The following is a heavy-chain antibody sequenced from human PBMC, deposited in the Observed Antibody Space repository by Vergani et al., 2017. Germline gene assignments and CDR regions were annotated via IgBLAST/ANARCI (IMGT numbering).Heavy chain of an antibody. V-gene: IGHV3-33*06. J-gene: IGHJ6*02. Sequence: QVQLVESGGGVVQPGRSLRLSCAASGFTFSSYGMHWVRQAPGKGLEWVAVIWYDGSNKYYADSVKGRFTISRDNSKNTLYLQMNSLRAEDTAVYYWAKDIGLRDYGDYVWYYGMDVWGQGTTVTVSS. D-gene: IGHD4-17*01. CDR1: GFTFSSYG. CDR3: AKDIGLRDYGDYVWYYGMDV. CDR2: IWYDGSNK.